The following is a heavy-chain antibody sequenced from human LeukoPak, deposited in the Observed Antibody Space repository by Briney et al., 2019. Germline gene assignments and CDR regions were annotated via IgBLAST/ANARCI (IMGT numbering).Heavy chain of an antibody. CDR2: IRYDGSNK. CDR3: AKDFSSSWHAGIDY. V-gene: IGHV3-30*02. D-gene: IGHD6-13*01. CDR1: GFTFSSHP. Sequence: PGGSLRLSCAASGFTFSSHPMHWIRQTPGKGLEWVAFIRYDGSNKYYADSVKGRFTISRDNSKNTLYLQMNSLRAEDTAVYYCAKDFSSSWHAGIDYWGQGTLVTVSS. J-gene: IGHJ4*02.